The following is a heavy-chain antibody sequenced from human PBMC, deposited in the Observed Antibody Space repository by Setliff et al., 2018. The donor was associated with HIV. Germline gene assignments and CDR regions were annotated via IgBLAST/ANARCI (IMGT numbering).Heavy chain of an antibody. CDR3: ARDRRSIFGVDTKNWFDP. Sequence: SETLSLTCAVYGTSFSGYYWTWIRQPPGKGLEWIGEVNHSGTTNYNTSLKSRVTISGDTSKKQFSLKLSSVTAADTAVYYCARDRRSIFGVDTKNWFDPWGQGTLVTVSS. D-gene: IGHD3-3*01. CDR2: VNHSGTT. CDR1: GTSFSGYY. J-gene: IGHJ5*02. V-gene: IGHV4-34*01.